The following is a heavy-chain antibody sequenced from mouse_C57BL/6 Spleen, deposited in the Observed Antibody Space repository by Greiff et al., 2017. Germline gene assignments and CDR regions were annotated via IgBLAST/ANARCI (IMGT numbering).Heavy chain of an antibody. D-gene: IGHD4-1*01. CDR1: GYTFTSYW. Sequence: QVQLQQPGAELVRPGSSVKLSCKASGYTFTSYWMHWVKQRPIQGLEWIGNIDPSDSETHYNQKFKDKATLTVDKSSSTAYMQLSRLTSEDSAVYYCARRETGTDFDYWGQGTTLTVSS. CDR3: ARRETGTDFDY. J-gene: IGHJ2*01. V-gene: IGHV1-52*01. CDR2: IDPSDSET.